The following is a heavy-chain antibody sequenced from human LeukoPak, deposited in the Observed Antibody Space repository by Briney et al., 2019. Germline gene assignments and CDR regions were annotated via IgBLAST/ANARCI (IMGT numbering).Heavy chain of an antibody. D-gene: IGHD3-10*01. CDR3: ARVKRITMVRGVISGMDV. CDR2: ISAYNGNT. Sequence: ASVKLSCKASGYTFTSCGISWVRQAPGQGLERMGWISAYNGNTNYAQKLQGRVTMTTDTSTSTAYMELRGLRSDDTAVYYCARVKRITMVRGVISGMDVWGKGTTVTVSS. V-gene: IGHV1-18*04. CDR1: GYTFTSCG. J-gene: IGHJ6*04.